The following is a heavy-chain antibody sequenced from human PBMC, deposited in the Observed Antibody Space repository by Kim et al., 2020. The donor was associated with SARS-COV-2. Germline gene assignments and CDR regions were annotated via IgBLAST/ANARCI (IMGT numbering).Heavy chain of an antibody. V-gene: IGHV4-34*01. D-gene: IGHD6-19*01. J-gene: IGHJ4*02. CDR2: INHSGST. CDR3: ARGRPTIAVAGTHLDY. Sequence: SETLSLTCAVYGGSFSGYYWSWIRQPPGKGLEWIGEINHSGSTNYNPSLKRRVTISVDTSKNQFSLKLSPVTAADTAVYYCARGRPTIAVAGTHLDYWGQGTLVTVSS. CDR1: GGSFSGYY.